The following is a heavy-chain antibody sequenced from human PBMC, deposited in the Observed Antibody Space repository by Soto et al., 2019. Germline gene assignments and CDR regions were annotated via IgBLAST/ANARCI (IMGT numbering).Heavy chain of an antibody. D-gene: IGHD1-7*01. CDR1: GFTFSSYG. V-gene: IGHV3-33*01. CDR2: IWYDGSNK. CDR3: ARETGTKTPAGYYYYMDV. Sequence: GGSLRLSCAASGFTFSSYGMHWVRQAPGKGLEWVAVIWYDGSNKYYADSVKGRFTISRDNSKNTLYLQMNSLRAEDTAVYYCARETGTKTPAGYYYYMDVWGKGTTVTVSS. J-gene: IGHJ6*03.